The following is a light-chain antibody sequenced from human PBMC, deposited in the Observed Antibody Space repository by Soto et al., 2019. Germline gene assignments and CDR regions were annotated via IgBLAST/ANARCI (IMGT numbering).Light chain of an antibody. J-gene: IGKJ2*01. CDR1: QSVSSSY. V-gene: IGKV3-20*01. CDR2: GAS. CDR3: QHYCSSPVT. Sequence: EIVLTQSPGTLSLSPGERATLSCRASQSVSSSYLAWYQQKPGQAPRPLIYGASSRATGIPDRFSGSGSGADSPLTLSRLEPAGCALYSCQHYCSSPVTFGQGTKLEIK.